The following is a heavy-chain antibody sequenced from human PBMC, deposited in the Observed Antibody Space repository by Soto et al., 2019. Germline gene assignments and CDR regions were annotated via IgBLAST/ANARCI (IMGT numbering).Heavy chain of an antibody. CDR1: GFTFSNFA. CDR3: AKPAGLGWALDFDY. V-gene: IGHV3-23*01. J-gene: IGHJ4*02. CDR2: ISASGSNT. D-gene: IGHD6-19*01. Sequence: GGSLRLSCAASGFTFSNFAMSWVRQAPGKGLEWVSTISASGSNTYYAGSVKGRFTISRDNSKTTLYLQMNSLRAEDTAVYYCAKPAGLGWALDFDYWGQGTLVTVSS.